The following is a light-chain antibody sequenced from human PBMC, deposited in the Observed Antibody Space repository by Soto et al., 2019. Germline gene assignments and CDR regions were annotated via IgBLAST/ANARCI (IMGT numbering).Light chain of an antibody. CDR3: QQRHLSPIT. V-gene: IGKV3-11*01. CDR1: QSFRGL. CDR2: DAY. Sequence: VVLTQSTVTLSLNPGERATLSCRASQSFRGLLAWYQQKPGQAPRLLIYDAYNRATGIPPRFSGSGSGTDFTLTISCLEPEDSAVYYCQQRHLSPITFGEGTRLEIK. J-gene: IGKJ5*01.